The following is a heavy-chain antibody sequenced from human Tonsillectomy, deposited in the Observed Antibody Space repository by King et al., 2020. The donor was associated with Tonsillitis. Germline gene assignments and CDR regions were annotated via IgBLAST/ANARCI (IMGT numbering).Heavy chain of an antibody. V-gene: IGHV1-2*02. J-gene: IGHJ5*02. CDR2: VNLKRGVT. Sequence: QLVQSGAEVKKPGASVRVSCKASGYTFSDFYIHWVRQAPGQRMEWMGWVNLKRGVTNYAQGFRGMVTMTRDTSTTTVYMDLSRLTSDDTAMYYCARDPEYLRGWFDPWGQGTLVIVSS. D-gene: IGHD2-2*01. CDR1: GYTFSDFY. CDR3: ARDPEYLRGWFDP.